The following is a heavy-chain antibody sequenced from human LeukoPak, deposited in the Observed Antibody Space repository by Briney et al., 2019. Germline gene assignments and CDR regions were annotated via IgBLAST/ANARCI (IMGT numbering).Heavy chain of an antibody. V-gene: IGHV4-34*01. CDR2: INHSGST. Sequence: SETLSLTCAVYGGSFSGYYWSWIRQPPGKGLEWIGEINHSGSTNYNPSLKSRVTISVDTSNNQFSLNLSSVTAADTAVYYCARDRRGWYGEDHWGQGTLVTVSS. CDR3: ARDRRGWYGEDH. CDR1: GGSFSGYY. D-gene: IGHD6-19*01. J-gene: IGHJ4*02.